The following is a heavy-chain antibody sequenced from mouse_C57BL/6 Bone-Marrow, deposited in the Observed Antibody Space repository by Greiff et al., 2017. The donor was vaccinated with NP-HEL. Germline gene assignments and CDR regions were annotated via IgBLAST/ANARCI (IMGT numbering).Heavy chain of an antibody. CDR2: ISSGGSYT. CDR1: GFTFSSYG. CDR3: AIYYSGSGYY. Sequence: DVMLVESGGDLVKPGGSLKLSCAASGFTFSSYGMSWVRQTPDKRLEWVATISSGGSYTYYPDSVKGRFPISRDNAKNPLYLQMSSLKSEDTALYYCAIYYSGSGYYGGQGTTLTVSS. J-gene: IGHJ2*01. V-gene: IGHV5-6*02. D-gene: IGHD1-1*01.